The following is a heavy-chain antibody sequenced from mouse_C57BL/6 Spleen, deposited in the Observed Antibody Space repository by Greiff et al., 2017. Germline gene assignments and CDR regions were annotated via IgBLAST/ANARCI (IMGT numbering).Heavy chain of an antibody. V-gene: IGHV1-76*01. CDR2: IYPGSGNT. CDR1: GYTFTDYY. D-gene: IGHD2-4*01. CDR3: AREGYEYDDAMDY. Sequence: QVQLQQSGAELVRPGASVKLSCKASGYTFTDYYINWVKQRPGQGLEWIARIYPGSGNTYYNEKFKGKATLTAEKSSSTAYMQLSSLTSEDSAVYFCAREGYEYDDAMDYWGQGTSVTVSS. J-gene: IGHJ4*01.